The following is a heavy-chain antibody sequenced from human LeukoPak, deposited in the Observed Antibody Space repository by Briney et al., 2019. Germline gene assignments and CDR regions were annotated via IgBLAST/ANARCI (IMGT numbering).Heavy chain of an antibody. CDR3: ARDQGIVGATKGVAWVDY. Sequence: SETLSLTCTVSGGSISSYYWSWIRQPPGKGLEWIGSIYHSGKIYYNPSLKSRVTISVDTSKNQFSLKLSSVTAADTAVYYCARDQGIVGATKGVAWVDYWGQGTLVTVSS. D-gene: IGHD1-26*01. CDR2: IYHSGKI. CDR1: GGSISSYY. J-gene: IGHJ4*02. V-gene: IGHV4-38-2*02.